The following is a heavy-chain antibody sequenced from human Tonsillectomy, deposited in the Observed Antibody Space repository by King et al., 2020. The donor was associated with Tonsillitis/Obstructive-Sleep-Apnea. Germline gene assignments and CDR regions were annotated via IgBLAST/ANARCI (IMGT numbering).Heavy chain of an antibody. D-gene: IGHD3-3*01. CDR1: GGSISSYY. CDR2: IYYSGST. V-gene: IGHV4-59*01. J-gene: IGHJ6*03. Sequence: QLQESGPGLVKPSETLSLTCTVSGGSISSYYWSWIRQPPGKGLEWIGYIYYSGSTNYNPSLKSRVTISVDTSKNQFSLKLSSVTAADTAVYYCARDRWFGGYYYYYMDVWGKGTTVTVSS. CDR3: ARDRWFGGYYYYYMDV.